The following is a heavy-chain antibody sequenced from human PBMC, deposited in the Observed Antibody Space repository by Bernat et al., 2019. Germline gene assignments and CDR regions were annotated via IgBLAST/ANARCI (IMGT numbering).Heavy chain of an antibody. V-gene: IGHV3-23*01. CDR2: ITNSGADT. Sequence: EAQLLESGGGLVQPGGSLRLSCAASGFTFRTQAMSWVRQTPGKGLEWVSTITNSGADTYYADSVKGRFTTSRDNPRNTLFLQMNPLTVEDTAIYYCAKFVGWEMRNWYLDLWGRGTLVTVSS. CDR3: AKFVGWEMRNWYLDL. J-gene: IGHJ2*01. CDR1: GFTFRTQA. D-gene: IGHD1-26*01.